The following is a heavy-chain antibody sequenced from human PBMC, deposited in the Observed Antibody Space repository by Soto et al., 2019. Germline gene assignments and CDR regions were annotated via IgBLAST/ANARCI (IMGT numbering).Heavy chain of an antibody. V-gene: IGHV5-51*01. Sequence: GESLKISCKGSGYSFTSYWIGWVRQMPGKGLEWMGIIYPGDSDTRYSPSFQGQVTISADKSISTAYLQWSSLKASDTAMYYCARTGYCSSTSCYEGKYYYYYYGMDVWGQGTTVTVSS. D-gene: IGHD2-2*01. CDR3: ARTGYCSSTSCYEGKYYYYYYGMDV. CDR2: IYPGDSDT. J-gene: IGHJ6*02. CDR1: GYSFTSYW.